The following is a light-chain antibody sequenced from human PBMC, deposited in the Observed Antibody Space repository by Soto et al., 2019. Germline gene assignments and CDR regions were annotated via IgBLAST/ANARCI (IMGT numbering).Light chain of an antibody. CDR2: STS. CDR1: TGAVTSVSY. Sequence: QAVVTQEPSLTVSPVGTVTLTCASSTGAVTSVSYPNWVQQKPGQAPRSLIYSTSNSHSWTPARFSGSLLGGKAALTLSGVQPEDEAVYYCLLYFGSSQVFGGGTKLTVL. V-gene: IGLV7-43*01. J-gene: IGLJ3*02. CDR3: LLYFGSSQV.